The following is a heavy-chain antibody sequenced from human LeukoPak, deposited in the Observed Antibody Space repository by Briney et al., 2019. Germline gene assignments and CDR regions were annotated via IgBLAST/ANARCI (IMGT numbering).Heavy chain of an antibody. CDR1: GFTFSDYY. Sequence: GGSLRLSCAASGFTFSDYYMSWIRQAPGKGLEWVSYISSSGSTIYYADSVKGRFTISRDNAKNSLYLQMNSLRAEDTAVYYCAKDMYGGSYYFDYWGQGTLVTVSS. V-gene: IGHV3-11*04. CDR3: AKDMYGGSYYFDY. CDR2: ISSSGSTI. J-gene: IGHJ4*02. D-gene: IGHD1-26*01.